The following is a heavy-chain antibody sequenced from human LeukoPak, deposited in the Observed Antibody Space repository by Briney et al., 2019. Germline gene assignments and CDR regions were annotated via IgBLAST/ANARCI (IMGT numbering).Heavy chain of an antibody. CDR2: ISGSGGST. CDR3: AKEGGFDRTYYHYYYGMDV. CDR1: GFTFSSYA. D-gene: IGHD1-26*01. Sequence: GGSLRLSCAASGFTFSSYAMSWVRQAPGKGLEWVSAISGSGGSTYYADSVKGRFTISRDNSKNTLYLQMNSLRAEDTAVYYCAKEGGFDRTYYHYYYGMDVWGQGTTVTVSS. J-gene: IGHJ6*02. V-gene: IGHV3-23*01.